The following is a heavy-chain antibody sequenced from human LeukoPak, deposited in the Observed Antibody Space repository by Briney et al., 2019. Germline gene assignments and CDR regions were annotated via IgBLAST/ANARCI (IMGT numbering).Heavy chain of an antibody. J-gene: IGHJ6*03. CDR2: MSGSIGYM. CDR1: GFTFSSYS. V-gene: IGHV3-21*06. CDR3: ARPLTNYYYMDV. Sequence: GGSLRLFCAVSGFTFSSYSMNWVRQAPGKGLEWVSSMSGSIGYMDYADSVKGRFTISRDNAKNSLYLQMNSLRADDTAIYYCARPLTNYYYMDVWGKGTTATVSS.